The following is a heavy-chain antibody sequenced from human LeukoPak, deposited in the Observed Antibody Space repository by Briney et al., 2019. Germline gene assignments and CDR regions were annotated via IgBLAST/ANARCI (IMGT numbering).Heavy chain of an antibody. V-gene: IGHV4-39*07. Sequence: SETLSLTCTVSGGSISSSSYYWGWIRQPPGKGLEWIGSIYYSGSTYYNPSLKSRVTISVDTSKNQFSLKLSSVTAADTAVYYCARAGLYYDILTGYVRENYFDYWGQGTLVTVSS. J-gene: IGHJ4*02. CDR3: ARAGLYYDILTGYVRENYFDY. CDR2: IYYSGST. CDR1: GGSISSSSYY. D-gene: IGHD3-9*01.